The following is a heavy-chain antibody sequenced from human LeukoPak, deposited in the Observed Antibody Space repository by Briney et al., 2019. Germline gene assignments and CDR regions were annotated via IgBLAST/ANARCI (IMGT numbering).Heavy chain of an antibody. J-gene: IGHJ6*03. Sequence: PGGSLRLSCAASGFTFSSYAMSWVRQAPGKGLEWVSAISGSGGSTYYADSVKGRFTISRDNSKNTLYLQMNSLRADDTAVYYCARESIQLWFRDVNYYYYMDVWGKGTTVTISS. D-gene: IGHD5-18*01. CDR2: ISGSGGST. CDR3: ARESIQLWFRDVNYYYYMDV. V-gene: IGHV3-23*01. CDR1: GFTFSSYA.